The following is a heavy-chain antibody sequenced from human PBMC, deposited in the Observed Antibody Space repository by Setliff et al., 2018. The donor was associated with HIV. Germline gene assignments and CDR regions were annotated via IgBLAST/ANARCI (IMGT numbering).Heavy chain of an antibody. CDR2: FIPILGIT. CDR1: GGSFSSYG. V-gene: IGHV1-69*10. J-gene: IGHJ4*02. Sequence: SVKVSCKASGGSFSSYGISWVRQAPGQGLEWMGGFIPILGITNYAQKFQGRVTISADKSTSTVSMELSSLRSGDTAVYHCARSSYDILTGYYKALEYWGQGTLVTVSS. D-gene: IGHD3-9*01. CDR3: ARSSYDILTGYYKALEY.